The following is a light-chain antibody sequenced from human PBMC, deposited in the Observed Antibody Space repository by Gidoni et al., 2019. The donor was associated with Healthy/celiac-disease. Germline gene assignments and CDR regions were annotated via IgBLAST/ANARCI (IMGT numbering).Light chain of an antibody. CDR2: DAS. V-gene: IGKV3-11*01. CDR1: QSVSIY. CDR3: QQRSNWLT. J-gene: IGKJ4*01. Sequence: EIVLTQSPATLSLSPGERATLSCRASQSVSIYLAWYQQKPGKATRLLIYDASNRATGIPARFSGSGSGTDFTLTISSLEPEDFAVYYCQQRSNWLTFGGGTKVEIK.